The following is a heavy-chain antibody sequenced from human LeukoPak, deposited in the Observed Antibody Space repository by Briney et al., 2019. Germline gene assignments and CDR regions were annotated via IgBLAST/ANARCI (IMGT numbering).Heavy chain of an antibody. CDR1: GGSVSSSDYY. CDR2: IYYSGST. J-gene: IGHJ4*02. V-gene: IGHV4-61*08. CDR3: AGDTPPYYDIFDY. D-gene: IGHD3-9*01. Sequence: SETLSLTCTVSGGSVSSSDYYWDWIRQPPGKGLEWIGYIYYSGSTNYNPSLKSRVTISADTSKNQFSLKLTSVTAADTAVYYCAGDTPPYYDIFDYWGQGTLVTVSS.